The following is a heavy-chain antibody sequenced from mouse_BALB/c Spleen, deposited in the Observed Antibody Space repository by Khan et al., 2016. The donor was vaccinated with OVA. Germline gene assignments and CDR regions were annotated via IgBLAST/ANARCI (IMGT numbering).Heavy chain of an antibody. D-gene: IGHD1-1*01. J-gene: IGHJ1*01. CDR2: ISSGSGTI. Sequence: EVELVESGGGLVQPGGSRKLSCAASGFTFSSFGMHWVRQAPERGLEWVAYISSGSGTIYYADTVKGRFTISRDNPKNTLFLQMTSLRSGDAAMYYCAREGTTVVATWDWYFDVWGAGTTVTVSS. V-gene: IGHV5-17*02. CDR1: GFTFSSFG. CDR3: AREGTTVVATWDWYFDV.